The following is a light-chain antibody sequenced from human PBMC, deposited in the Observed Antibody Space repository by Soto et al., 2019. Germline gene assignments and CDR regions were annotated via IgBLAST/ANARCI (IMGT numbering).Light chain of an antibody. J-gene: IGKJ1*01. CDR3: QKYRNWPRT. CDR2: GES. V-gene: IGKV3-15*01. CDR1: QSVDIN. Sequence: EIVLTQSPGTLSVSPGDRVTLSCRASQSVDINLAWYQQRAGQAPRILVYGESTKATDMPGRFSGRGSGTEFTLTINKLQSEDFAVYYCQKYRNWPRTCGQGTKVDIK.